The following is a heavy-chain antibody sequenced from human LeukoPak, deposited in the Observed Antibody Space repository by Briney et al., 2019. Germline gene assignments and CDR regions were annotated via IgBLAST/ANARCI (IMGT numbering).Heavy chain of an antibody. V-gene: IGHV1-18*01. CDR3: ARYLVVVVAATYYYYGMDV. CDR1: GYTFTSYG. CDR2: ISAYNGNT. D-gene: IGHD2-15*01. J-gene: IGHJ6*02. Sequence: ASVKVSCKASGYTFTSYGISWVRQAPGQGLEWMGWISAYNGNTNYAQKLQGRVTMTTDTSTSTAYMELRSLRSDDTAVYYCARYLVVVVAATYYYYGMDVWGQGTTVSVSS.